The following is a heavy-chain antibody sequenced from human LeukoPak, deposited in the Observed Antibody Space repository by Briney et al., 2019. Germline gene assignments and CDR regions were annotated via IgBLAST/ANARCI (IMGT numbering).Heavy chain of an antibody. D-gene: IGHD5-12*01. V-gene: IGHV6-1*01. CDR1: GDSVSSNSAA. J-gene: IGHJ4*02. Sequence: SQTLSLTFAISGDSVSSNSAAWNWIRRSPSKGLEWLGRTYYRCKWYNDYAVSVKSRITINPETSKNHFSLQLNSVTPEDTAVYYCAREATTLGVYFDYWGQGTLVTVSS. CDR2: TYYRCKWYN. CDR3: AREATTLGVYFDY.